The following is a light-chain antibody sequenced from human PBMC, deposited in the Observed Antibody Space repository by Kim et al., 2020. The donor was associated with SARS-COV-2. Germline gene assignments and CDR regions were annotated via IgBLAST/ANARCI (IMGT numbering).Light chain of an antibody. CDR3: ATWDDSLSGWV. CDR1: KYNIASNY. CDR2: RNS. J-gene: IGLJ3*02. Sequence: GQRVTISCSGRKYNIASNYVYWFQHLPGTAPKLLIFRNSQRPSGVPDRFSGSRSGNSASLAISGLRSEDEATYYCATWDDSLSGWVFGGGTQLTVL. V-gene: IGLV1-47*01.